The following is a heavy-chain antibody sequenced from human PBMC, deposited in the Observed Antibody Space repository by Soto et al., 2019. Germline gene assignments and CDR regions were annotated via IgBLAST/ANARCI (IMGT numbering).Heavy chain of an antibody. CDR1: GFTFSSYG. V-gene: IGHV3-33*01. J-gene: IGHJ6*02. Sequence: PGGSLRLSCAASGFTFSSYGMHWVRQAPGKGLEWVAVIWYDGSNKYYADSVKGRFTISRDNSKNTLYLQMNSLRAEDTAVYYCAGRYSYGPYYYYYGMDVWGQGTTVTVSS. D-gene: IGHD5-18*01. CDR3: AGRYSYGPYYYYYGMDV. CDR2: IWYDGSNK.